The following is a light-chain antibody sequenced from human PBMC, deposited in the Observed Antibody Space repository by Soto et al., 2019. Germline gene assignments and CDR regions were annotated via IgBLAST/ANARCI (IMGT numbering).Light chain of an antibody. J-gene: IGLJ2*01. CDR2: GNS. CDR1: SSNIGAGYD. Sequence: QAVVTQPPSVSGAPGQRVTISCTGSSSNIGAGYDVHWYQQLPGTAPKLLTYGNSNRPSGVPDRFSGSKSGTSASLAITGLQAEDEADYYCQSYDSSLSGVVFGGGTKVTVL. V-gene: IGLV1-40*01. CDR3: QSYDSSLSGVV.